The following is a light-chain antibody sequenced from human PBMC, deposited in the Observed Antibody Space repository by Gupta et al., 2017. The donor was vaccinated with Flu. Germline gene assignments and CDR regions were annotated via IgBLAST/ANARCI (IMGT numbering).Light chain of an antibody. J-gene: IGLJ3*02. CDR2: RDN. V-gene: IGLV1-44*01. Sequence: QSVLTQAPAASETTGRRVTMAFSGSSTNIGSNTVDWYQQLPGTAPKLLIYRDNQRPSGVPDRFSGSKSGTSASLAISGLQSEDEADYYCPTWDDSVNGRVFGGGTRLTV. CDR1: STNIGSNT. CDR3: PTWDDSVNGRV.